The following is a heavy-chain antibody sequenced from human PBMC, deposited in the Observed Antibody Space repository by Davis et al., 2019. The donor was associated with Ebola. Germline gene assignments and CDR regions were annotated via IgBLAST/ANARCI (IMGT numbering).Heavy chain of an antibody. Sequence: SVKVSCKASGGTFSSYAISWVRQAPGQGLEWMGGIIPIFGTANYAQKFQGRVTITADESTSTAYMELRSLRSDDTAVYYCARAMMGSNGYYYWGQGTLVTVSS. D-gene: IGHD3-22*01. V-gene: IGHV1-69*13. CDR1: GGTFSSYA. CDR2: IIPIFGTA. J-gene: IGHJ4*02. CDR3: ARAMMGSNGYYY.